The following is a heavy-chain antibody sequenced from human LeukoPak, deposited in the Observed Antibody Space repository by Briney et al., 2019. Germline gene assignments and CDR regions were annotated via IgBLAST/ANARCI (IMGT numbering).Heavy chain of an antibody. V-gene: IGHV4-34*01. Sequence: PSETLSLTCAVYGGSFSGYYWSWIRQPPGKGLEWIGEINHSGSTNYNPSLKSRVTISVDTPKNQFSLKLSSVTAADTAVYYCARGPSQGHSSGWYGFFGGGVHFDYWGQGTLVTVSS. CDR3: ARGPSQGHSSGWYGFFGGGVHFDY. CDR2: INHSGST. CDR1: GGSFSGYY. J-gene: IGHJ4*02. D-gene: IGHD6-19*01.